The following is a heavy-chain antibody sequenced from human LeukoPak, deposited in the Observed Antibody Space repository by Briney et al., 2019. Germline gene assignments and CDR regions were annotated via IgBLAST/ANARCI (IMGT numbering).Heavy chain of an antibody. CDR1: GFTFSHSW. V-gene: IGHV3-48*02. Sequence: PGGSLRLSCVASGFTFSHSWMTWVRQAPGKGLEWVSYISSSSSTIYYADSVKGRFTISRDNAKNSLYLQMNSLRDEDTAVYYCAREPMVRGVIPPDYWGQGTLVTVSS. D-gene: IGHD3-10*01. CDR3: AREPMVRGVIPPDY. J-gene: IGHJ4*02. CDR2: ISSSSSTI.